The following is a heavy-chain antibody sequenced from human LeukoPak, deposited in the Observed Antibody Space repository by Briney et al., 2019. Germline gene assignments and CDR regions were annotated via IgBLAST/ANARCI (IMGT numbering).Heavy chain of an antibody. CDR1: GYTFTGYY. CDR2: INPNSGGT. V-gene: IGHV1-2*06. J-gene: IGHJ4*02. Sequence: ASVKVSCKXSGYTFTGYYMHWVRQAPRQGLEWMGRINPNSGGTNYAQKFQGRVTMTRDTSISTAYMELSRLRSDDTAVYYCARVGMVRGVIDYWGQGTLVTVSS. CDR3: ARVGMVRGVIDY. D-gene: IGHD3-10*01.